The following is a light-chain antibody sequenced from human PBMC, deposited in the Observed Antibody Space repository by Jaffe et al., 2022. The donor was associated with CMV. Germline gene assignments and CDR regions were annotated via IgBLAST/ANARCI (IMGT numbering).Light chain of an antibody. CDR1: SSDVGNYNY. Sequence: QSALTQPASVSGSPGQSITISCTGTSSDVGNYNYVSWYQQHPGKAPKLMLYDVSDRPSGVSDRFSGSKSGNTASLTISGLQAEDEADYYCCSYTTSSTLVFGGGTKLTVL. J-gene: IGLJ2*01. CDR2: DVS. CDR3: CSYTTSSTLV. V-gene: IGLV2-14*03.